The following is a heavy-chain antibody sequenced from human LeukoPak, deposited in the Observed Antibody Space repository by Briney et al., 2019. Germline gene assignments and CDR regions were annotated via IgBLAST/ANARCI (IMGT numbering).Heavy chain of an antibody. CDR3: AKVKEGDS. CDR2: IPYDGSSR. Sequence: PGGSLRLSCAASGFTFSRCGMHWVRQAPGKGLEWVAFIPYDGSSRHHADSVKGRFTISRDNSKNTLYLQMNSLRAEDTAVYFCAKVKEGDSWGQGTPVTVSS. J-gene: IGHJ5*01. CDR1: GFTFSRCG. V-gene: IGHV3-30*02.